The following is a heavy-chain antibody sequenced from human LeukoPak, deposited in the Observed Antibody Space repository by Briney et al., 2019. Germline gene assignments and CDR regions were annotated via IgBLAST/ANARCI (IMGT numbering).Heavy chain of an antibody. J-gene: IGHJ3*01. V-gene: IGHV3-74*01. CDR1: GSTFGNSW. D-gene: IGHD1-14*01. Sequence: GGSLRLSGEASGSTFGNSWVNWVRKVQGKGLVWFSLINADGSTATYADSVKGRFTISRDNARNTLSLQMNSLTIEDTAVYYCVVVVEPPDSDGFDVWGQGTMITVSS. CDR2: INADGSTA. CDR3: VVVVEPPDSDGFDV.